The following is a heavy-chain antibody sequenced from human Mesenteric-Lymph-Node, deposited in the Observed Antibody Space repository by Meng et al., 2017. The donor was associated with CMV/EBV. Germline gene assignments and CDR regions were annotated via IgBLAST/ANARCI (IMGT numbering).Heavy chain of an antibody. D-gene: IGHD6-13*01. CDR3: ARGQKGPDGKIYYYYAMDV. J-gene: IGHJ6*02. CDR1: GGTFSSCA. CDR2: IIPIFGTA. Sequence: SVKVSCKASGGTFSSCAVSWVRQAPGQGLEWMGGIIPIFGTANYAQKFQGRVTMTRDTSTSTVYMELSSLRSEDTAVYYCARGQKGPDGKIYYYYAMDVWGQGTTVTVSS. V-gene: IGHV1-69*05.